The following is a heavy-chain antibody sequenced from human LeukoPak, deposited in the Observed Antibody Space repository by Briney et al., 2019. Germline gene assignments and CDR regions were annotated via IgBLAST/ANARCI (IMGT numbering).Heavy chain of an antibody. V-gene: IGHV3-21*01. J-gene: IGHJ4*02. D-gene: IGHD6-19*01. CDR1: GFTLSSYS. CDR2: ISSSSSNI. CDR3: ARENLYSSGWPFDY. Sequence: GGSLRLSCAASGFTLSSYSMIWVRQAPGKGLEWVSSISSSSSNIYYADSVKGRFTISRDNAKYSRYLQMNSLRAEDTAGYYCARENLYSSGWPFDYWGQGTLVTVSS.